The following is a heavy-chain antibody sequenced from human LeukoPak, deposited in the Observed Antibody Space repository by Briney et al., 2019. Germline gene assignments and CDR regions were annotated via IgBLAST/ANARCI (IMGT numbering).Heavy chain of an antibody. CDR1: GYRFTSYW. V-gene: IGHV5-51*01. CDR3: ARQTTTTTYDS. Sequence: PGESLKISCKGSGYRFTSYWITWVRQLPGKGLEWMGIIYPSDSDTTYSPSFQGQVTISADKSISTAYLQWNSLKASDTAMYYCARQTTTTTYDSWGREPWSPSP. CDR2: IYPSDSDT. J-gene: IGHJ4*02. D-gene: IGHD4-11*01.